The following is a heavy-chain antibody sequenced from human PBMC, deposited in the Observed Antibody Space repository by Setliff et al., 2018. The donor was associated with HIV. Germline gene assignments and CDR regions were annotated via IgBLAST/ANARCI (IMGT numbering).Heavy chain of an antibody. V-gene: IGHV4-4*07. Sequence: SETLSLTCTVSGDSIGDYYWNWIRQPAGKGLEWIGRVYASAYSNYNPSLKGRFTISVDTSKNQFSLKLSSVTAADTAVYYCAKTGGSSWYFYFDYWGQGTLVTVSS. CDR3: AKTGGSSWYFYFDY. CDR1: GDSIGDYY. CDR2: VYASAYS. D-gene: IGHD6-13*01. J-gene: IGHJ4*02.